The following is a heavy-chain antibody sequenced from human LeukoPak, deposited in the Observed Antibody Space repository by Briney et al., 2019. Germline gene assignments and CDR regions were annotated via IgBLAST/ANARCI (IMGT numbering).Heavy chain of an antibody. CDR1: GFTFSSYS. CDR3: ARDWTTYSGSQYYFDF. J-gene: IGHJ4*02. D-gene: IGHD1-26*01. CDR2: ISSSSSYI. V-gene: IGHV3-21*01. Sequence: GGSLRLSCAASGFTFSSYSMNWVRQAPGKGLEWVSSISSSSSYIYYADSVKGRFTISRDKAKNSLYLQMNTLRAEDTAVYYCARDWTTYSGSQYYFDFWGQGTLVTVSS.